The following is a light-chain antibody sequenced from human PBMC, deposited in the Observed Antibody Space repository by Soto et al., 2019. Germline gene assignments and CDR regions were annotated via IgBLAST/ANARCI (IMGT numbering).Light chain of an antibody. CDR2: GAS. Sequence: EIVMTQSPATLSVSPGERAALSCRASQSVSNNLAWYQQKPGRAPRLLIYGASTRATGIPARFSGSGSGTEFTLTISSLQSEDFAVYYCHQSNDWWTFGQGTKVDIK. V-gene: IGKV3-15*01. J-gene: IGKJ1*01. CDR1: QSVSNN. CDR3: HQSNDWWT.